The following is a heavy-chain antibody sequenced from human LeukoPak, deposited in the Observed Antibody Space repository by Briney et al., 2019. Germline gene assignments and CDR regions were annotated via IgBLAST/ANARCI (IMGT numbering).Heavy chain of an antibody. J-gene: IGHJ6*02. V-gene: IGHV5-51*01. Sequence: GESLKISCKGSGYPFTSYWIAWVRQMPGKGLEWMGSIYPGDSETRFSPSFQGQVTFSADKFIRVAYLQWSSLKASHTAMYYCARIVATTQTSSYYYVMDVWGQGTTVAVSS. CDR1: GYPFTSYW. CDR2: IYPGDSET. CDR3: ARIVATTQTSSYYYVMDV. D-gene: IGHD5-12*01.